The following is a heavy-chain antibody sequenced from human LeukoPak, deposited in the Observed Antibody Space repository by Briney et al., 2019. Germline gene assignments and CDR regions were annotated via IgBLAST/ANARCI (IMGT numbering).Heavy chain of an antibody. D-gene: IGHD3-16*01. CDR3: ARESGLGNWFDP. Sequence: NSSETLSLACTVSGGSISSYYWSWIRQPPGKGLEWIGYIYYSGSTNYNPSLKSRVTMSVDTSKNQFSLKLSSVTAADTAVYYCARESGLGNWFDPWGQGTLVTVSS. CDR1: GGSISSYY. CDR2: IYYSGST. J-gene: IGHJ5*02. V-gene: IGHV4-59*12.